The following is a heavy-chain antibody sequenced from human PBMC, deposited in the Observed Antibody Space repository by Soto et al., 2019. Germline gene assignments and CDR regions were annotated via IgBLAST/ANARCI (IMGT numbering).Heavy chain of an antibody. J-gene: IGHJ4*02. D-gene: IGHD6-13*01. CDR1: GFTFSSYG. V-gene: IGHV3-33*01. Sequence: QVQLVESGGGVVQPGRSLRLSCAASGFTFSSYGMHWVRQAPGKGLEWVAVIWYDGSNKYYADSVKGRFTISRDNSKNTLYLQMNSLRAEDTAVYYCARDPTEAAGTAPPDYWGQGTLVTVSS. CDR3: ARDPTEAAGTAPPDY. CDR2: IWYDGSNK.